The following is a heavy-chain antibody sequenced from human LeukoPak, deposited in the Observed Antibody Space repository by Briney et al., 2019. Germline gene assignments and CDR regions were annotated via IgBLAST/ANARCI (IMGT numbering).Heavy chain of an antibody. V-gene: IGHV1-2*02. D-gene: IGHD6-19*01. CDR3: ARDRIAVAGYYYYYGMDV. Sequence: ASVKVSCKASGYTFTGYYMHWVRQAPGQGLERMGWINPNSGGTNYAQKFQGRVTMTRDTSISTAYMELSRLRSDDTAVYYCARDRIAVAGYYYYYGMDVWGQGTTVTVSS. J-gene: IGHJ6*02. CDR2: INPNSGGT. CDR1: GYTFTGYY.